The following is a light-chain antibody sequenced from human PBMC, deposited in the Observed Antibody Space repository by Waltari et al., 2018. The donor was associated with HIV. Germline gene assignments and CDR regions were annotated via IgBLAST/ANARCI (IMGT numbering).Light chain of an antibody. CDR1: NSYVGAYNY. V-gene: IGLV2-11*01. CDR2: DVY. CDR3: CSFTQSHTAV. J-gene: IGLJ2*01. Sequence: QSALTQPRSVSGSPGQSVTISCTGTNSYVGAYNYVGWYQQYPGKAPKLLIYDVYKRPSGVPDRFSGSKSGNTASLTISGLQAEDEADYHCCSFTQSHTAVFGGGTKLTVL.